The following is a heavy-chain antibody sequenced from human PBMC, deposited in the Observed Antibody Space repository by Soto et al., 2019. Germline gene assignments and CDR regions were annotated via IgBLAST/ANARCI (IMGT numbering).Heavy chain of an antibody. CDR1: GFSFSSYW. J-gene: IGHJ4*02. CDR2: IKQDGSEA. V-gene: IGHV3-7*01. Sequence: EVQLVESGGGLVQPGGSLRLSCAASGFSFSSYWMSWVRQAPGKGLEWVANIKQDGSEAEYVQSVKGRFTISRDNARNSLYLHLHSLRVEDTAVYYYAREGEPYRSGYLKCGAYYLWGQR. CDR3: AREGEPYRSGYLKCGAYYL. D-gene: IGHD6-19*01.